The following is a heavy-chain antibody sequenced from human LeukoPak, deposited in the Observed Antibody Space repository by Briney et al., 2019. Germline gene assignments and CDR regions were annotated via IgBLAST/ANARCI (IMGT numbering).Heavy chain of an antibody. CDR2: IYYSGST. CDR1: GGSISSYY. CDR3: ARYIVSYPHDAFDI. V-gene: IGHV4-59*01. Sequence: PSETLSLTCTVPGGSISSYYWSWIRQPPGKGLEWIGYIYYSGSTSYNPSPKSRVTISVDTSKKQFSLKLSSVTAADTAFYYCARYIVSYPHDAFDIWGQGTMVTVSS. D-gene: IGHD1-26*01. J-gene: IGHJ3*02.